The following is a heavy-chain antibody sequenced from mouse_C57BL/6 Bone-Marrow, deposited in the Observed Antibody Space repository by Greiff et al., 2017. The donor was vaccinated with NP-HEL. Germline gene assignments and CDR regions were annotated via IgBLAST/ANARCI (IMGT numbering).Heavy chain of an antibody. V-gene: IGHV5-9-1*02. CDR1: GFTFSSYA. Sequence: DVMLVESGEGLVKPGGSLKLSCAASGFTFSSYAMSWVRQTPEKRLEWVAYISSGGDYIYYADTVKGRFTISRDNARNTLYLQMSSLKSEDTAMYYCTRGDYYGSSSDYWGQGTTLTVSS. CDR2: ISSGGDYI. J-gene: IGHJ2*01. CDR3: TRGDYYGSSSDY. D-gene: IGHD1-1*01.